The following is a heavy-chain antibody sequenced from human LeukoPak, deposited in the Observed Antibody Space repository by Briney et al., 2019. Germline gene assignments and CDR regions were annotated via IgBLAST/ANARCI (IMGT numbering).Heavy chain of an antibody. V-gene: IGHV3-48*04. D-gene: IGHD3-10*02. Sequence: GGSPRLSCAASGLTISSYSMNWVRQAPGKGLQWVSYISSSGSTIYYADSVKGRFTISRDNAKNSLYLQMNSLRAEDTAVYYCAELGITMIGGVWGKGTTVTISS. CDR2: ISSSGSTI. J-gene: IGHJ6*04. CDR3: AELGITMIGGV. CDR1: GLTISSYS.